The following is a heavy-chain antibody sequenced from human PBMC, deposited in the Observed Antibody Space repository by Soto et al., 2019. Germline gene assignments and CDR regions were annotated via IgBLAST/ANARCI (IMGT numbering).Heavy chain of an antibody. CDR1: GVTFSSYS. Sequence: EVQLVESGGGLVKPGGSLRLSCAASGVTFSSYSMNWVRQAPGKGLEWVSSISSSSSYIYYADSVNGRFTISRDNATNAMYLQMNSMEAKDTAVYYCASDSGIHGTTVRRSYVDVCGKVTTVTVYS. D-gene: IGHD1-7*01. J-gene: IGHJ6*03. CDR3: ASDSGIHGTTVRRSYVDV. CDR2: ISSSSSYI. V-gene: IGHV3-21*01.